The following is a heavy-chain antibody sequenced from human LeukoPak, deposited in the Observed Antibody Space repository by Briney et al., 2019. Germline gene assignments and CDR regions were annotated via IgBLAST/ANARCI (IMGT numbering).Heavy chain of an antibody. J-gene: IGHJ4*02. Sequence: AGGSLRLSCAASGFTFDDYAMHWVRQAPGKGLEWVSGISWNSGSIGYADSVKGRFTISRDNAKNSLYLQMNSLRAEDTALYYCAKDYADVLRYFDWWGQGTLVTVSS. V-gene: IGHV3-9*01. CDR2: ISWNSGSI. D-gene: IGHD3-9*01. CDR1: GFTFDDYA. CDR3: AKDYADVLRYFDW.